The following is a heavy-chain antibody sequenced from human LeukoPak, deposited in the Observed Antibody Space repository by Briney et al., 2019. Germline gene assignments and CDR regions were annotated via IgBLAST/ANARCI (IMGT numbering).Heavy chain of an antibody. CDR2: IGTAGDT. D-gene: IGHD3-10*01. J-gene: IGHJ6*02. Sequence: GGSLRLSCAASGFTFSSYDMHWVRQAPGKGLEWVSAIGTAGDTYYPGSVKGRFTISRENAKNSLYLQMNSLRAGDTAVYYCARGLLWFGELLLGMDVWGQGTTVTVSS. CDR3: ARGLLWFGELLLGMDV. CDR1: GFTFSSYD. V-gene: IGHV3-13*01.